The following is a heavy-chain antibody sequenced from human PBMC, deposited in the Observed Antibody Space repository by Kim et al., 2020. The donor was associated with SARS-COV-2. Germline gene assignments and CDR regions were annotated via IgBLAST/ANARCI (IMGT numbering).Heavy chain of an antibody. CDR1: GFTFSSYW. Sequence: GGSLRLSCAASGFTFSSYWMHWVRQAPGKGLVWVSRIKSDGSSTSYADSVKGRFTISRDNAKNTLYLQMNSLRAEDTAVYYCARDGEYYGSGSYYNYYYYYGMDVWGQGTTVTVSS. D-gene: IGHD3-10*01. V-gene: IGHV3-74*01. CDR2: IKSDGSST. CDR3: ARDGEYYGSGSYYNYYYYYGMDV. J-gene: IGHJ6*02.